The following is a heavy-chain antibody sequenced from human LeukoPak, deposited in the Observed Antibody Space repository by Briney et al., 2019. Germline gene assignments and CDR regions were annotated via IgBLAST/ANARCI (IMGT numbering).Heavy chain of an antibody. V-gene: IGHV4-34*01. CDR1: GGSFSGYY. J-gene: IGHJ4*02. CDR3: ARDRRYNWNYDFDY. Sequence: SETLSLTCAVYGGSFSGYYWSWIRQPPGKGLEWIGEINHSGSTNYNPSLKSRVTISVDTSKNQFSLKLSSVTAADTAVYYCARDRRYNWNYDFDYWGQGTLVTVSS. CDR2: INHSGST. D-gene: IGHD1-7*01.